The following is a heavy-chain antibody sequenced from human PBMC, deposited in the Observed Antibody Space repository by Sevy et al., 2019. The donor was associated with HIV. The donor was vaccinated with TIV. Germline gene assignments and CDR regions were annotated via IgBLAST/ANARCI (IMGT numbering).Heavy chain of an antibody. CDR1: GFSFSQYS. Sequence: GGSLRLSCAASGFSFSQYSMNWVRQAPGKGLEWLSYISGSSGTRYYAGSVKGRFTISRDNAKNSVYLQMNSLRDEDSAVYYCARVVLYYDANYCDFWGQGALVTVSS. J-gene: IGHJ4*02. CDR3: ARVVLYYDANYCDF. CDR2: ISGSSGTR. D-gene: IGHD3-22*01. V-gene: IGHV3-48*02.